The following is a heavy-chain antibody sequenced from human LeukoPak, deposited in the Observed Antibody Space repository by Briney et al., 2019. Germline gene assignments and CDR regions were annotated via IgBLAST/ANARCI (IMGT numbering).Heavy chain of an antibody. CDR3: ARGGYCSSTSCYTGGLGY. CDR2: MNPNSGNT. J-gene: IGHJ4*02. CDR1: GYTFTSYD. Sequence: ASVKVSCKASGYTFTSYDINWVRQATGQGLEWMGWMNPNSGNTGYAQKFQGRVTITRNTSISTAYMELSSLRSEDTAVYYCARGGYCSSTSCYTGGLGYWGQGTLVTVS. V-gene: IGHV1-8*03. D-gene: IGHD2-2*02.